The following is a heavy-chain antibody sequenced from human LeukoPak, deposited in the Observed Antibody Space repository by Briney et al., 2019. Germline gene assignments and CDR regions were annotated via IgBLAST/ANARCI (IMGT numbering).Heavy chain of an antibody. CDR3: ARSRGAGPGAYFDY. J-gene: IGHJ4*02. CDR1: GFTFSDEY. D-gene: IGHD6-19*01. V-gene: IGHV3-11*03. Sequence: PGGSLRLSCAASGFTFSDEYMSWIRQAPGKGLEWVSYISNNGSYTNYADSAKGRFTISRDNAKNSLYLQMNSLRAEDAAVYYCARSRGAGPGAYFDYWGQGTLITVSS. CDR2: ISNNGSYT.